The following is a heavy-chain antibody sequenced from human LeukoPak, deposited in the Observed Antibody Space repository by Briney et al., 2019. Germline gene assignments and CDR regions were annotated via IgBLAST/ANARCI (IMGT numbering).Heavy chain of an antibody. D-gene: IGHD6-19*01. V-gene: IGHV3-11*01. CDR3: ARGPVSSSGFFGY. CDR1: GFTFSDYH. CDR2: ISSSGGTI. Sequence: GGSLRLSCAASGFTFSDYHMSWIRQVPGKGLEWISYISSSGGTISYADSVKGRFTISRDNAKNSLYLQMNSLRAEDTAVYYCARGPVSSSGFFGYWGQGTLVTVSS. J-gene: IGHJ4*02.